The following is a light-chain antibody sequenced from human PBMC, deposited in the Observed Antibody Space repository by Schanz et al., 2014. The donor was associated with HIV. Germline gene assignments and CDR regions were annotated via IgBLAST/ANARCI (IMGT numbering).Light chain of an antibody. CDR1: SSDVGSYNY. CDR2: DVT. Sequence: QSALTQPRSVSGSPGQSITISCTGTSSDVGSYNYVSWYQQRPGKAPKLMIYDVTKRPSGVPDRFSGSKSGNTASLTISGLQAEDEADYYCTSYTTNRTVAFGGGTKLTVL. CDR3: TSYTTNRTVA. J-gene: IGLJ2*01. V-gene: IGLV2-11*01.